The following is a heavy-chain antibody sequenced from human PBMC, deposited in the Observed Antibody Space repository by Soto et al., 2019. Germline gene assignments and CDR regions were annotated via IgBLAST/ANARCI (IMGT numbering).Heavy chain of an antibody. V-gene: IGHV3-64D*06. Sequence: PGGSLRLACSASGFIFSESTIYWVRQVPGKGLEAISAVSTSGRSTYYADSVKDRFTISRDNSKNTLFLQMGSLRPEDTAIYYCVKQAHGLDGVAFDYWGQGTQVTVPQ. CDR3: VKQAHGLDGVAFDY. J-gene: IGHJ4*02. CDR2: VSTSGRST. CDR1: GFIFSEST. D-gene: IGHD2-15*01.